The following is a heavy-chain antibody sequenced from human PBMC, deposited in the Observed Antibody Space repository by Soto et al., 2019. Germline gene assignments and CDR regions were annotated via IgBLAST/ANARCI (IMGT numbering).Heavy chain of an antibody. V-gene: IGHV3-23*01. CDR3: AKRNWEGCTGRECYLYDH. Sequence: EVQLLESGGGLVQSGGSLRLSCAASGFTFNIYAMSWVGQAPGKGLEWVSGIRADGGSKEYAQPVKGRFSVSRDNSRNTLYLQMNSLRDEDTAVYYCAKRNWEGCTGRECYLYDHWGLGALVTVSS. D-gene: IGHD2-8*02. J-gene: IGHJ5*02. CDR2: IRADGGSK. CDR1: GFTFNIYA.